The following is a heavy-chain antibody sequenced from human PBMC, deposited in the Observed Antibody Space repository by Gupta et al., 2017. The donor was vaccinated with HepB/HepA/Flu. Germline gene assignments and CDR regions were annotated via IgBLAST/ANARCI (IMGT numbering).Heavy chain of an antibody. J-gene: IGHJ4*02. CDR1: GFTFDDSG. Sequence: DVQLVESGVGLVQPGVSLSLSCPASGFTFDDSGMQWVRQAPGKGLQWVSLISGDGTTAYYADSVKGRFTISRDNNKNSLYLQMSSLRTEDTAFYYCGRATGWLVRNWGQGTLVTVSS. CDR2: ISGDGTTA. V-gene: IGHV3-43*02. CDR3: GRATGWLVRN. D-gene: IGHD6-19*01.